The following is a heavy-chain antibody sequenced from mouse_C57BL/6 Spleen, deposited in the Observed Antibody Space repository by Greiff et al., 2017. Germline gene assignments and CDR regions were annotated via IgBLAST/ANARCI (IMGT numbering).Heavy chain of an antibody. CDR3: ARGGHGSSSWFAY. CDR1: GFTFSDYG. Sequence: EVKLMESGGGLVKPGGSLKLSCAASGFTFSDYGMHWVRQAPEKGLEWVAYISSGSSTIYYADKVKGRFTISRDNAKNTLFLQMTSLRSEDTAMYYCARGGHGSSSWFAYWGQGTLVTVSA. J-gene: IGHJ3*01. CDR2: ISSGSSTI. D-gene: IGHD1-1*01. V-gene: IGHV5-17*01.